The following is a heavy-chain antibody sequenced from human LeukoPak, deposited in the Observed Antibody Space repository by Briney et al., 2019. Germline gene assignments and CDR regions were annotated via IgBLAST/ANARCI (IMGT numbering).Heavy chain of an antibody. D-gene: IGHD3-3*01. CDR3: TTHFLEWLLGYYYMDV. V-gene: IGHV3-15*01. CDR1: GFTFSSYA. CDR2: IKSKTDGGTT. Sequence: PGGSLRLSCAASGFTFSSYAMHWVRQAPGKGLEWVGRIKSKTDGGTTDYAAPVKGRFTISRDDSKNTLYLQMNSLKTEDTAVYYCTTHFLEWLLGYYYMDVWGKGTTVTVSS. J-gene: IGHJ6*03.